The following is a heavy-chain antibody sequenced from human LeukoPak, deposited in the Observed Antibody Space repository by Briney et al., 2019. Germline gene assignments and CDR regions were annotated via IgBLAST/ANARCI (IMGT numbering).Heavy chain of an antibody. CDR3: ARDFVPAAYAFDI. J-gene: IGHJ3*02. CDR2: IKQDGSEK. CDR1: GFTLSSYW. Sequence: PGGSLRLSCAASGFTLSSYWMSWVRQAPGKGLEWVANIKQDGSEKYYVDSVKGRFTIFRDNAKNSLYLQMNSLRAEDTAVYYCARDFVPAAYAFDIWGQGTMVTVSS. D-gene: IGHD2-2*01. V-gene: IGHV3-7*01.